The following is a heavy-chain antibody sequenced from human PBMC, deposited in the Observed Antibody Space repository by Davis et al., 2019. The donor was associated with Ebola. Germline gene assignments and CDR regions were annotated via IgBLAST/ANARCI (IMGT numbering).Heavy chain of an antibody. V-gene: IGHV4-59*01. CDR2: IYYSGST. CDR3: ARLVALYDNSGYAYFDY. D-gene: IGHD3-22*01. J-gene: IGHJ4*02. CDR1: GGSISSYY. Sequence: SETLSLTCTVSGGSISSYYWSWIRQPPGKGLEWIGYIYYSGSTNLNPSLKSRLTISTDTSNSKFSLKLRSVTAADTAVYYCARLVALYDNSGYAYFDYWGQGTLVTVSS.